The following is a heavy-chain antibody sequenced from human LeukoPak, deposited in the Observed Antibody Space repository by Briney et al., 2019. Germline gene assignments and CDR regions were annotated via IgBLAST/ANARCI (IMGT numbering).Heavy chain of an antibody. CDR2: ISSSSSTI. J-gene: IGHJ6*03. V-gene: IGHV3-48*01. Sequence: SGGSLRLSCAASGFTFSSYSMNWVRQAPGKGLEWVSYISSSSSTIYYADSVKGRFTTSRDNAKNSLYLQMNSLRAEDTAVYYCARRRQAEYYLDVWGKGTAVTVSS. D-gene: IGHD1-14*01. CDR1: GFTFSSYS. CDR3: ARRRQAEYYLDV.